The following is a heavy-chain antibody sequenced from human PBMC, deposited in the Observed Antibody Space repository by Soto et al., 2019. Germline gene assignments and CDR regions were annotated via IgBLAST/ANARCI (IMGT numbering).Heavy chain of an antibody. V-gene: IGHV4-59*01. CDR1: GGSISSYY. Sequence: SETLSLTCTVSGGSISSYYWSWIRQPPGKGLEWIGYIYYSGSTNYNPSLKSRVTISVDTSKNQFSLKLSSVTAADTAVYYCARQRYYYYMDVWGKGTTVTVSS. CDR2: IYYSGST. D-gene: IGHD6-25*01. CDR3: ARQRYYYYMDV. J-gene: IGHJ6*03.